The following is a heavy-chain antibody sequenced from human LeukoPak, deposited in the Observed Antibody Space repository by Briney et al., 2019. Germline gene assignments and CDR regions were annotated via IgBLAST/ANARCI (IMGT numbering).Heavy chain of an antibody. CDR2: IYYNGSA. J-gene: IGHJ4*01. D-gene: IGHD3-10*01. CDR3: ARTYGSGSYWSYYFDS. CDR1: GGPITDYF. Sequence: SETLSLTCIVSGGPITDYFWSWIRQSPGKGRQWLGDIYYNGSATYNPSLKGRLTISVDTSKTQFSLRLASVTAADTAVYYCARTYGSGSYWSYYFDSWGHGALVTVSS. V-gene: IGHV4-59*01.